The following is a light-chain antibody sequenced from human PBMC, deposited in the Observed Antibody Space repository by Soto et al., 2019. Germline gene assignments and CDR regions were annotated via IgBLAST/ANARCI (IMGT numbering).Light chain of an antibody. CDR1: QSVGSY. J-gene: IGKJ4*01. CDR3: QKRVNGPT. Sequence: EIVLTQSPATLSLSPGERATLSCRASQSVGSYLSWYQQKPGQAPRLLIFDVSKRASGIPARFSGSGSGTDFTLTISSLEPEDFAVYYCQKRVNGPTFGGGTKVEIK. V-gene: IGKV3-11*01. CDR2: DVS.